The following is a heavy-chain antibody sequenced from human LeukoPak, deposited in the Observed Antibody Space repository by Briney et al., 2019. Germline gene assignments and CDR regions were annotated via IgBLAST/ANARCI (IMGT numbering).Heavy chain of an antibody. Sequence: PGGSLRLSCAASGFTFSSYSMYWVRQAPGKGLEWVSFISSGSNYIYYIDSVKGRFTISRDNAKNSLYLQMNSLRVEDTAIYYCARVGCSGGICYDYWGQGTLVTVSS. V-gene: IGHV3-21*01. CDR1: GFTFSSYS. D-gene: IGHD2-15*01. J-gene: IGHJ4*02. CDR2: ISSGSNYI. CDR3: ARVGCSGGICYDY.